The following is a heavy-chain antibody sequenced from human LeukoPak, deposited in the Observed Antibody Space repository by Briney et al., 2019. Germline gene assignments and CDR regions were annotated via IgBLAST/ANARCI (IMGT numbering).Heavy chain of an antibody. D-gene: IGHD5-24*01. Sequence: GGSLRLSCAASGFTFSSYEMNWVRQAPGKGLEWVSYISIGGSTIYYADSVKGRFTISRDNAKNSLYLQMDSLRAEDTAVYYCARWRLQCFDYWGQGTLVTVSS. V-gene: IGHV3-48*03. CDR3: ARWRLQCFDY. CDR2: ISIGGSTI. J-gene: IGHJ4*02. CDR1: GFTFSSYE.